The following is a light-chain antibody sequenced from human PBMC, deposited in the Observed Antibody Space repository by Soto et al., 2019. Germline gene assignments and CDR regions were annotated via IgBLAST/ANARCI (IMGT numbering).Light chain of an antibody. CDR3: AAWDDSLSGRVV. J-gene: IGLJ2*01. CDR2: RNN. V-gene: IGLV1-47*01. Sequence: QSVLTQPPSASGTPGQRVTISCSGSGSSIGTNTVNWYRQLPGTAPKLLIYRNNQRPSGVPDRFSGSKSGTSASLAISGLRSEDEADYYCAAWDDSLSGRVVFGGGTKLTVL. CDR1: GSSIGTNT.